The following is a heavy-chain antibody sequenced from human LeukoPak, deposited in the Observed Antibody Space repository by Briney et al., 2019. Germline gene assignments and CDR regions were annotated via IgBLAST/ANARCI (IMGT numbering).Heavy chain of an antibody. V-gene: IGHV3-21*01. J-gene: IGHJ6*03. CDR2: ISTTSGNI. CDR1: GFTFSSYG. CDR3: ARLSAYHYGSYFYYYMDV. D-gene: IGHD3-10*01. Sequence: GGSLRLSCAASGFTFSSYGMNWVRQAPGKGLEWVAAISTTSGNIYYADSVKGRFTISRDNAKNSLYLQMNSLRVEDTALYYCARLSAYHYGSYFYYYMDVWGKGTTVTVSS.